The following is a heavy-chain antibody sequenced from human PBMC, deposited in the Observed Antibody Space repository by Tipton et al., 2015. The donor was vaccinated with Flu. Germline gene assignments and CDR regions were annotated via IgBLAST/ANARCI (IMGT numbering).Heavy chain of an antibody. D-gene: IGHD3-10*02. Sequence: TLSLTCAVSGYSIRSSNYYWGWIRQPPGKGLEWIGNIFHSGNTYHNPSLKSRVTISVDTSQNQFSLRLSSVTAADTAVYYCARHTGDSVRGVIDYWGQGTLVTVSS. CDR2: IFHSGNT. V-gene: IGHV4-38-2*01. CDR1: GYSIRSSNYY. J-gene: IGHJ4*02. CDR3: ARHTGDSVRGVIDY.